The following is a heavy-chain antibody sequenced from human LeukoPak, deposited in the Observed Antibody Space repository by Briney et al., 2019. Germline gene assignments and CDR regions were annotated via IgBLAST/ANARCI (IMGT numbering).Heavy chain of an antibody. V-gene: IGHV3-74*01. J-gene: IGHJ6*02. CDR2: INNEGSST. CDR1: RFTFSSYW. Sequence: PGGALRLSCAASRFTFSSYWMHWVREAPGKGLVWVSRINNEGSSTSYADSVKGRFTISRDNAKNTLYLQMNSLRAEDTAVYYCARDWDTDGMDVWGQGTTVTVSS. CDR3: ARDWDTDGMDV. D-gene: IGHD1-26*01.